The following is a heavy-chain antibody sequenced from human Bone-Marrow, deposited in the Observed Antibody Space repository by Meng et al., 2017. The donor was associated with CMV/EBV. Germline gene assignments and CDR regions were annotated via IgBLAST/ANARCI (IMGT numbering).Heavy chain of an antibody. J-gene: IGHJ3*02. Sequence: SLKISCAASGFTVSSNYMSWVRQAPGKGLEWVSGISWNSGSIGYADSVKGRFTISRDNAKNSLYLQMNSLRAEDTALYYCAKAYYDILTGLGDDAFDIWGQGTMVTVSS. CDR2: ISWNSGSI. CDR3: AKAYYDILTGLGDDAFDI. CDR1: GFTVSSNY. V-gene: IGHV3-9*01. D-gene: IGHD3-9*01.